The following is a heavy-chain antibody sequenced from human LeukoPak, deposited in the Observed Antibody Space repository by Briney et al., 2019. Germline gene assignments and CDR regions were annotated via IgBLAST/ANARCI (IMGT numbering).Heavy chain of an antibody. CDR2: IYYSGST. D-gene: IGHD7-27*01. V-gene: IGHV4-31*03. CDR3: ARDPTGDPYFDY. CDR1: GGSISSGGYY. Sequence: SQTLSLTCTVSGGSISSGGYYWSWIRQHPGTGLEWIGYIYYSGSTYYNPSLKSRVTISVDTSKNQFSLKLSSVTAADTAVYYCARDPTGDPYFDYWGQGTLVTVSS. J-gene: IGHJ4*02.